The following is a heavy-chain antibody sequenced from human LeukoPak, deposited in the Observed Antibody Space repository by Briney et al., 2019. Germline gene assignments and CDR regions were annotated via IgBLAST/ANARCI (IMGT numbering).Heavy chain of an antibody. J-gene: IGHJ6*04. CDR1: GFTFSSYG. CDR2: ISASGTGT. D-gene: IGHD3-10*02. Sequence: GGTLRLSCAASGFTFSSYGMSWVRQTPGKGLEWVSAISASGTGTYFADSVKGRFTISRDNAKNSLYLQMNSLRAEDTAVYYCAELGITMIGGVWGKGTTVTISS. V-gene: IGHV3-23*01. CDR3: AELGITMIGGV.